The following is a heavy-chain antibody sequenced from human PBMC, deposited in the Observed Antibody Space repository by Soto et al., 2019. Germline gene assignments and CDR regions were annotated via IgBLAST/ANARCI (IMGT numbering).Heavy chain of an antibody. CDR2: MNPNSGNT. CDR3: ARARRYSSGSDGVFDI. J-gene: IGHJ3*02. V-gene: IGHV1-8*01. CDR1: GYTFTSYD. Sequence: ASVKVSCKASGYTFTSYDINWVRQATGQGLEWMGWMNPNSGNTGYAQKFQGRVTMTRNTSISTAYMELSSLRSEDTAVYYCARARRYSSGSDGVFDIRGQGTMVTVSS. D-gene: IGHD6-19*01.